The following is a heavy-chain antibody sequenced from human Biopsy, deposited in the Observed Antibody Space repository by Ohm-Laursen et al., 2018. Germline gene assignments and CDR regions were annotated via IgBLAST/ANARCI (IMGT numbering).Heavy chain of an antibody. CDR1: GFNFANYG. Sequence: SLTLSCTAIGFNFANYGIHWVRRAPGQGLEWGAVIWHDERNKQYADSVKGRVTISRDNSKSTLFLQMDSLGVDDTAVYHCERDPGQDGAFDFWGQGTLVTVSS. J-gene: IGHJ4*02. V-gene: IGHV3-33*01. CDR2: IWHDERNK. D-gene: IGHD4/OR15-4a*01. CDR3: ERDPGQDGAFDF.